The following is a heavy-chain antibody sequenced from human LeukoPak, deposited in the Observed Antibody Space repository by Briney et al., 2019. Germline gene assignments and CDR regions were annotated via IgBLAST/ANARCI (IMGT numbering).Heavy chain of an antibody. V-gene: IGHV4-39*07. J-gene: IGHJ5*02. D-gene: IGHD3-10*01. Sequence: SETLSLTCTVSGGSISSTRYYWGWIRQPPGKGLEWLGSISYSGSTYYNPSLKGRVTISADTSKNQFSLNLNSVTAADTAVYYCARRPSGFDPWGQGTLVTVFS. CDR2: ISYSGST. CDR3: ARRPSGFDP. CDR1: GGSISSTRYY.